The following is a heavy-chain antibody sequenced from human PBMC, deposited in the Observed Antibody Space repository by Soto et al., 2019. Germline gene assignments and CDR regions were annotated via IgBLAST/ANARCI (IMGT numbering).Heavy chain of an antibody. D-gene: IGHD3-16*02. Sequence: EVQLVESGGGLVQPGGSLRLSCAASGFTFSSYWMHWVREAPGKGLVWVSRINSDGSSTSYADSVKGRFTISRDNAKNTLYLQMNSLRAEDTAVYYCARAYDDYVWGSYRQYGMDVWGQGTTVTVSS. V-gene: IGHV3-74*01. CDR1: GFTFSSYW. J-gene: IGHJ6*02. CDR2: INSDGSST. CDR3: ARAYDDYVWGSYRQYGMDV.